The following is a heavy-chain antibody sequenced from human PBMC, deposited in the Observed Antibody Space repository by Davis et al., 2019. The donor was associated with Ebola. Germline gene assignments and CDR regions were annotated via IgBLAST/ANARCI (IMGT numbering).Heavy chain of an antibody. CDR1: GFTFSTYA. V-gene: IGHV3-23*01. J-gene: IGHJ4*02. CDR3: AKYRDSSGYYYGPFDY. D-gene: IGHD3-22*01. CDR2: ISGSGGDP. Sequence: GESLKISCAGSGFTFSTYAMTWVRQAPGKGLEWVSRISGSGGDPHYADSVKGRFTISRDNSKNTLYLQMNSLRAEDTAVFYCAKYRDSSGYYYGPFDYWGQGTLVTVSS.